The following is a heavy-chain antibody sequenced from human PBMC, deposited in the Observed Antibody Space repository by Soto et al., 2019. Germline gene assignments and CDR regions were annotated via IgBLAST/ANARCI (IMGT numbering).Heavy chain of an antibody. CDR2: IHYSGST. J-gene: IGHJ4*02. V-gene: IGHV4-30-4*01. Sequence: QVQLQESGPGLVKPSQTLSLTCTVSGGSISSGDYYWSWIRQPPGKGLEWIGYIHYSGSTYYNPSIKSRVTTSGDTAKNQCSLKLSSVTAADTAVYYCASDGMERGYDYWGQGTLVTVSS. D-gene: IGHD1-1*01. CDR3: ASDGMERGYDY. CDR1: GGSISSGDYY.